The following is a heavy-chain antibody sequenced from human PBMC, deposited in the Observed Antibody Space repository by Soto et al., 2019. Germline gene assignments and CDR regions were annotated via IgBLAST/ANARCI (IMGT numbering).Heavy chain of an antibody. V-gene: IGHV3-23*01. Sequence: PGGSLRLSCAASGFTFSSYAMSWVRQAPGKGLEWVSAISGSGGSTYYADSVKGRFTISRDNSKNTLYLQMNSLRAEDTAVYYCAKGGVVVSAIYSSGVAYCGYGSQVTLVSVSS. CDR2: ISGSGGST. D-gene: IGHD2-21*01. J-gene: IGHJ4*02. CDR1: GFTFSSYA. CDR3: AKGGVVVSAIYSSGVAYCGY.